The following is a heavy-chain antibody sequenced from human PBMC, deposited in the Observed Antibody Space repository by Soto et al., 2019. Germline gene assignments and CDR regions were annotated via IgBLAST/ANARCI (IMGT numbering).Heavy chain of an antibody. CDR3: ARVSASGLAFS. D-gene: IGHD3-10*01. CDR2: INTGNGNT. J-gene: IGHJ5*02. CDR1: GYAFTSYL. Sequence: ASVKVSCKPSGYAFTSYLLYWVRQAPGQRLEWMGWINTGNGNTKYSQKFQGRVTITRDTSASTAYMELSSLRSEDTAVYYCARVSASGLAFSWGQGTLVTVSS. V-gene: IGHV1-3*04.